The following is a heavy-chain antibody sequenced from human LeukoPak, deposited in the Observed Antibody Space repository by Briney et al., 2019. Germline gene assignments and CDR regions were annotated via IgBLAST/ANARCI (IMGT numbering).Heavy chain of an antibody. V-gene: IGHV3-48*02. CDR3: ARRLDDGDLYYYYYGMDV. D-gene: IGHD4-17*01. CDR1: GFTFSRYS. J-gene: IGHJ6*02. Sequence: GGSLRLSCAASGFTFSRYSMNWVRQSPWKGLEWIAYISNSGSTIYYADSVKGRFTISRDTARNSLYLQMNSLRDDDAAVYYCARRLDDGDLYYYYYGMDVWGQGTTVTVSS. CDR2: ISNSGSTI.